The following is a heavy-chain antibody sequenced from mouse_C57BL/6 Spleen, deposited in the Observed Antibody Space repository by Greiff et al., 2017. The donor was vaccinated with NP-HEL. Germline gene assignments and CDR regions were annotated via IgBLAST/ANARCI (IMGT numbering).Heavy chain of an antibody. CDR3: ARNPPYDYDDGDWYFDV. Sequence: QVQLQQPGAELVKPGASVKVSCKASGYTFTSYWMHWVKQRPGQGLEWIGRIHPSDSDTNYNQKFKGKATLTVDKSSSTAYMQLSSLTSEDSAVYYCARNPPYDYDDGDWYFDVWGTGTTVTVSS. CDR1: GYTFTSYW. J-gene: IGHJ1*03. CDR2: IHPSDSDT. V-gene: IGHV1-74*01. D-gene: IGHD2-4*01.